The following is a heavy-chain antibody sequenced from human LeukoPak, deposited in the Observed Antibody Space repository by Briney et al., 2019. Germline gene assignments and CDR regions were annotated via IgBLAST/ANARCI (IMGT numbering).Heavy chain of an antibody. Sequence: PSETLSLTCTVSGGSISSYYWSWIRQPPGKGLEWTGYIYYSGSTNYNPSLKSRVTISVDTSKNQFSLKLSSVTAADTAVYYCARTWRYFDYWGQGTLVTVSS. J-gene: IGHJ4*02. CDR1: GGSISSYY. CDR3: ARTWRYFDY. D-gene: IGHD3-3*01. CDR2: IYYSGST. V-gene: IGHV4-59*01.